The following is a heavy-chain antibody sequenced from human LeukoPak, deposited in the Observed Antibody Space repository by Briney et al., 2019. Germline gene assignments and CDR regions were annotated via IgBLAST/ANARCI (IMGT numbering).Heavy chain of an antibody. CDR3: ARHDGATLDY. CDR1: GGSISSYY. D-gene: IGHD5-12*01. V-gene: IGHV4-59*08. Sequence: SETLPLTCTVSGGSISSYYWSWIRQPPGKGLEWIGYIYYSGSTNYNPSLKSRVPISVDTSKNQFSLKLSSVPAADTAVYYCARHDGATLDYWGQGTLVTVSS. J-gene: IGHJ4*02. CDR2: IYYSGST.